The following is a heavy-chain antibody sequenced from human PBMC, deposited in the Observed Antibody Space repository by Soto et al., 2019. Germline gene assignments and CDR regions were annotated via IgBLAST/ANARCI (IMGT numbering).Heavy chain of an antibody. CDR1: GGTFSSYA. CDR3: AKSATVPAAIAY. V-gene: IGHV1-69*05. Sequence: ASVKVSCKASGGTFSSYAMSWVRQAPGQWLEWMGWIIAINGTTNYAQKFQGRVTITTDTSTSTAYMELSSLRSEDTAVYYCAKSATVPAAIAYWGQGTLLTVSS. CDR2: IIAINGTT. D-gene: IGHD2-2*02. J-gene: IGHJ4*02.